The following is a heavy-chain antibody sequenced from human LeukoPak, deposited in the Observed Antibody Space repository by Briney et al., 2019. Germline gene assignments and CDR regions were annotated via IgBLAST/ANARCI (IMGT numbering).Heavy chain of an antibody. Sequence: SETLSLTCDVSGGSITQTNYWTWVRQPPGKGLEWIGEVNLQGSTNYNPSLMRRVAISVDTSANHVSLQLTSVTAADTAVYYCARAPHSYDTGTYSVQQYFDLWGRGTLVAVSS. J-gene: IGHJ2*01. D-gene: IGHD3-22*01. CDR1: GGSITQTNY. CDR2: VNLQGST. CDR3: ARAPHSYDTGTYSVQQYFDL. V-gene: IGHV4-4*02.